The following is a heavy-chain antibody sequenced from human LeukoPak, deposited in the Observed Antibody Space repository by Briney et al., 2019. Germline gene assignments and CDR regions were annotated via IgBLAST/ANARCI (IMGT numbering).Heavy chain of an antibody. V-gene: IGHV1-3*03. CDR2: INAGNGNT. Sequence: ASVKVSCKASGYTFTSYAMHWVRQAPGQRLEWMGWINAGNGNTKYSQEFQGRVTITRDTSASTAYMELSSLRSEDMAVYYCARNRGYSSSWYARRGNHDAFDIWGQGTMVTVSS. J-gene: IGHJ3*02. CDR3: ARNRGYSSSWYARRGNHDAFDI. D-gene: IGHD6-13*01. CDR1: GYTFTSYA.